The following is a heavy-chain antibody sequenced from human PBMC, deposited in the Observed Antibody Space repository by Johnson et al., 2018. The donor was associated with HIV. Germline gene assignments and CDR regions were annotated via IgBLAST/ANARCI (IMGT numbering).Heavy chain of an antibody. J-gene: IGHJ3*02. CDR1: GFTFSSYA. CDR2: ISYDGSNK. Sequence: VQLVESGGGVVQPGTSLRLSCAASGFTFSSYAMHWVRQAPGKGLEWVAVISYDGSNKYYADSVKGRFTIPRDNPWNTLYLQMNNMTSEDTAVYYCAKSIVVVLVGDNDDAFDIWGQGTMVTVSS. V-gene: IGHV3-30-3*02. D-gene: IGHD2-15*01. CDR3: AKSIVVVLVGDNDDAFDI.